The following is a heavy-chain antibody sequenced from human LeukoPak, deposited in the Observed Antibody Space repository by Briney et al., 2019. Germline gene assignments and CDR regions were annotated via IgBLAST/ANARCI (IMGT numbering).Heavy chain of an antibody. CDR2: IYTSKSM. CDR1: GGSISSGFYD. CDR3: TKGRGI. J-gene: IGHJ4*02. V-gene: IGHV4-61*09. Sequence: SQTLSLTCTVSGGSISSGFYDWYWIRQPAGKGLEWIGHIYTSKSMNYNPSLKSRVTISVDTSKNQFSLKLTSATAADTAVYYCTKGRGIWGQGTLVTVSS. D-gene: IGHD3-10*01.